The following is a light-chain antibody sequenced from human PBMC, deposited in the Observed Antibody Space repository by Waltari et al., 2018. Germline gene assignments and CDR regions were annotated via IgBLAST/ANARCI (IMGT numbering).Light chain of an antibody. CDR1: QSISSW. Sequence: DIQMTQSPSTLSASVGDRVTITCRASQSISSWLAWYQQKPGKAPKLLIYKASSLESGVPSRCSGSGSGTEFTLTISSLQPDDSATYYCQQYNSYSTWTFGQGTKVEIK. CDR2: KAS. CDR3: QQYNSYSTWT. V-gene: IGKV1-5*03. J-gene: IGKJ1*01.